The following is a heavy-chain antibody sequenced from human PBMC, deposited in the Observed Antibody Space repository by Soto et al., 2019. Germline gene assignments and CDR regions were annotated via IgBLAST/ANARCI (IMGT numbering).Heavy chain of an antibody. V-gene: IGHV1-69*13. Sequence: GAAVKVSCNASGGTFSSYTISWGRQAPGQGLEWMGGIIPIFGTANYAQKFQGRVTITADESTSTAYMELSSLRSEDTGIYYCAKDGPNKPDYGSEDFQFWGQGTLVTVSS. J-gene: IGHJ4*02. CDR1: GGTFSSYT. CDR3: AKDGPNKPDYGSEDFQF. D-gene: IGHD3-10*01. CDR2: IIPIFGTA.